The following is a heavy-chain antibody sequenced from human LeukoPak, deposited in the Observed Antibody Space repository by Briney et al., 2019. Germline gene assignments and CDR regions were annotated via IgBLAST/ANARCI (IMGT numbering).Heavy chain of an antibody. CDR2: IYYSGST. V-gene: IGHV4-39*01. Sequence: SETLSLTCTASGGSISSSSYYWGWIRQPPGKGLEWIGSIYYSGSTYYNPSLKSRVTISVDTSKNQFSLKLSSVTAADTAVYYCARLDWEHNWFDPWGQGTLVTVSS. D-gene: IGHD1-26*01. J-gene: IGHJ5*02. CDR1: GGSISSSSYY. CDR3: ARLDWEHNWFDP.